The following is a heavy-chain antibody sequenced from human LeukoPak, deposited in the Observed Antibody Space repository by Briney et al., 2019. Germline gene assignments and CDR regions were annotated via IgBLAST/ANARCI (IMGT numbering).Heavy chain of an antibody. CDR1: GGSISSYY. CDR2: IYTSGST. J-gene: IGHJ6*03. D-gene: IGHD3-10*01. V-gene: IGHV4-4*07. Sequence: PSETLSLTCTVSGGSISSYYWSWIRQPAGKGLEWIGRIYTSGSTNYNPSLKSRVTMSVDTSKNQFSLKLSSVTAADTAVYYCAREVLWFGEVLYYMDVWGKGTTVTISS. CDR3: AREVLWFGEVLYYMDV.